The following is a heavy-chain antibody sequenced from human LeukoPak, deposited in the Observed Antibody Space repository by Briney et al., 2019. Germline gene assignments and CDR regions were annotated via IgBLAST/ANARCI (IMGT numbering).Heavy chain of an antibody. D-gene: IGHD3-22*01. V-gene: IGHV4-39*01. J-gene: IGHJ4*02. CDR1: GDSISSSSYY. CDR3: GSADSSGYYYGY. Sequence: SETLSLTCIVSGDSISSSSYYWGWIRQPPGKGLEWIGSIYYSGSTYYNPSLKSRVTISVDTSKNQFSLKLSSVTAADTAVYYCGSADSSGYYYGYWGQGTLVTVSS. CDR2: IYYSGST.